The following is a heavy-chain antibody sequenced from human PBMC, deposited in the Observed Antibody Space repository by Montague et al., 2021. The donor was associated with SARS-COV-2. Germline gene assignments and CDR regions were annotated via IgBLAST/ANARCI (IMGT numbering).Heavy chain of an antibody. CDR1: GFSLSTSGMC. CDR3: ARSYGTTVVTRAFDY. D-gene: IGHD4-23*01. J-gene: IGHJ4*02. V-gene: IGHV2-70*01. Sequence: PALVKPTQTLTLTCTFSGFSLSTSGMCVSWIRQSPGKALEWLTLIDWDDDKYYSTSLKTRLTISKDTSKNQVVLTTTNMDPVDTATYYCARSYGTTVVTRAFDYWGQGTLVTVSS. CDR2: IDWDDDK.